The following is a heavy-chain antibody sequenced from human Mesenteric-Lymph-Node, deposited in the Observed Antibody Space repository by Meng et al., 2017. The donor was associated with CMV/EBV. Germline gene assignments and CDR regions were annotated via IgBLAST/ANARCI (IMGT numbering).Heavy chain of an antibody. CDR1: W. D-gene: IGHD1-7*01. V-gene: IGHV4-4*02. J-gene: IGHJ6*02. CDR3: ARVRSRRTRNHYYYYDGVDV. Sequence: WWAWVRPPPRKGLECIGEVFHNESTKYNPSLKSRITISVDKSKNHFSLKLGSVTAADTAIYYCARVRSRRTRNHYYYYDGVDVWGQGTTVTVSS. CDR2: VFHNEST.